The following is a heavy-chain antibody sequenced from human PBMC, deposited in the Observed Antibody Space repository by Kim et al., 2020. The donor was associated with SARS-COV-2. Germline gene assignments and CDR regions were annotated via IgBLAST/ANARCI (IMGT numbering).Heavy chain of an antibody. V-gene: IGHV4-61*02. CDR2: IYTSGST. D-gene: IGHD5-12*01. J-gene: IGHJ2*01. CDR3: ARGGGNGDGYNFYWYFDL. Sequence: SETLSLTCTVSGGSISSGSYYWSWIRQPAGKGLEWIGRIYTSGSTNYNPSLKSRVTISVDTSKIQFSLKLSSVTAADTAVYYCARGGGNGDGYNFYWYFDLWGRGTLVTVSS. CDR1: GGSISSGSYY.